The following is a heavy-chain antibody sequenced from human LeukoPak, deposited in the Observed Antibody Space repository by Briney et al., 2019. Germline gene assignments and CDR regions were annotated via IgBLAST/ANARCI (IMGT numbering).Heavy chain of an antibody. J-gene: IGHJ4*02. CDR2: IKRDGSDK. Sequence: GGSLRLSCAASGFTFGNYYMSWVRQAPERGLEWVANIKRDGSDKYYVDSVRGRFTISRDNAKNSLYLQMNSLRAEDTAVYYCARDPTFNGGYWGQGTLVTVSS. V-gene: IGHV3-7*01. CDR1: GFTFGNYY. CDR3: ARDPTFNGGY. D-gene: IGHD2-8*01.